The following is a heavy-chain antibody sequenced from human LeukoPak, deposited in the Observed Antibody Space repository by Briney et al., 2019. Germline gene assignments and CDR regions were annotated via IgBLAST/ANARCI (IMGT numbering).Heavy chain of an antibody. CDR2: INIDGATT. J-gene: IGHJ4*02. D-gene: IGHD3-9*01. CDR1: GFTFSNYW. CDR3: ARETAVSGGIFFDY. Sequence: PGGSLRLSCAASGFTFSNYWLHWVRQAPGKGLVWASGINIDGATTTYADSVRGRFTISRDNAQNTLWLQMNSTRADAQAPHYCARETAVSGGIFFDYWGKGTLVTVSS. V-gene: IGHV3-74*01.